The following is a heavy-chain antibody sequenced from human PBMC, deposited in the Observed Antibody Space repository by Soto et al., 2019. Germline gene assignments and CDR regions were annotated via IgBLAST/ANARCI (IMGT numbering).Heavy chain of an antibody. CDR1: GFTFTSSA. V-gene: IGHV1-58*01. J-gene: IGHJ6*02. CDR2: IVVGSGNT. Sequence: SVKVSCKASGFTFTSSAVQWVRQARGQRLEWIGWIVVGSGNTNYAQKFQERVTITRDMSTSTAYMELSSLRSEDTAVYYCAADPSYYYYGMDVWGQGTTVTVSS. CDR3: AADPSYYYYGMDV.